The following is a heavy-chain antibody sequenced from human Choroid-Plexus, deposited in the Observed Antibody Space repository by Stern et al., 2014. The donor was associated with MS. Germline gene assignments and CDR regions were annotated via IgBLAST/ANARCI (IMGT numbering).Heavy chain of an antibody. D-gene: IGHD2-2*01. CDR3: SRGRSRVHPPLDP. CDR1: GYYITSAAFS. CDR2: MYYGGSP. V-gene: IGHV4-30-2*01. J-gene: IGHJ5*02. Sequence: QLVEPGSGLVKPSQTLALTCSVPGYYITSAAFSWTWIRQAPGNGLKWIGYMYYGGSPLYNPSPGSRVNISFDPAKNQFSLSLNSVTAADTAVYYCSRGRSRVHPPLDPWGQGTLVTASS.